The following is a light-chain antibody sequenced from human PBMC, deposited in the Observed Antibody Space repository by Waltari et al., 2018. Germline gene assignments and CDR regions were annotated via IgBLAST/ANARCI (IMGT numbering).Light chain of an antibody. V-gene: IGKV3D-15*01. CDR1: QRVATN. J-gene: IGKJ1*01. Sequence: IVMTQSPATLSVSPGERATLPCRASQRVATNLAWYQQKPAQPPRLLISGASTRAPGIPARFRGSGAGTDFTLSSSSLQSEDFAVYYCQQHPNRRTFGQGTKVEI. CDR3: QQHPNRRT. CDR2: GAS.